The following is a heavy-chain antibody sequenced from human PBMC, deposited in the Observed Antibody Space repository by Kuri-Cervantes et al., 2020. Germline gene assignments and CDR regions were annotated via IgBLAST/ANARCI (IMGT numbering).Heavy chain of an antibody. CDR2: IKQDGSEK. D-gene: IGHD5-18*01. CDR1: GFTFSSYS. V-gene: IGHV3-7*01. J-gene: IGHJ4*02. Sequence: GGSLRLSCAASGFTFSSYSMNWVRQAPGKGLEWVANIKQDGSEKYYVDSVKGRFTISRDNAKNSLYLQMNSLRAEDTALYYCARGGNRYANYWGQGTLVTVSS. CDR3: ARGGNRYANY.